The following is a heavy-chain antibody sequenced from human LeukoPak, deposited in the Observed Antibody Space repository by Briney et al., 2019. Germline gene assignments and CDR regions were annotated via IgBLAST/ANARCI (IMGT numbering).Heavy chain of an antibody. J-gene: IGHJ3*02. V-gene: IGHV1-69*05. Sequence: GASVKVSCKASGYTFTGYYMHWVRQAPGQGLEWMGGIIPIFGTANYAQKFQGRVTITTDESTSTAYMELSSLRSEDTAVYYCARGAGTGTQDDAFDIWGQGTMVTVSS. CDR1: GYTFTGYY. CDR2: IIPIFGTA. CDR3: ARGAGTGTQDDAFDI. D-gene: IGHD1-1*01.